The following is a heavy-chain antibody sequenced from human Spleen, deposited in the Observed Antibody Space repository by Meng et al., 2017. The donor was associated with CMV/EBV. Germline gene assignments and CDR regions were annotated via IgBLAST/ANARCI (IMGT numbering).Heavy chain of an antibody. V-gene: IGHV3-30*02. CDR3: AKQSTSGSFLMLDY. CDR2: IRYDGSNK. J-gene: IGHJ4*02. Sequence: GGSLRLSCAASGFTFSSYGMHWVRQAPGKGLEWVAFIRYDGSNKYYADSVKGRFTISRDNSKNTLYVQMNSLRAEDTAVYYCAKQSTSGSFLMLDYWGQGTLVTVSS. CDR1: GFTFSSYG. D-gene: IGHD1-26*01.